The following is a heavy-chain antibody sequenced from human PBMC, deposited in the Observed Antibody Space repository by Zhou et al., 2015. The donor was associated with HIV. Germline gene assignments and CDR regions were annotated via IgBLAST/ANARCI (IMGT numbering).Heavy chain of an antibody. J-gene: IGHJ4*02. V-gene: IGHV1-69*02. CDR3: ARVIVVGQVYYFDY. CDR2: IIPILGIA. CDR1: GGTFSSYT. D-gene: IGHD2-2*01. Sequence: QVQLVQSGAEVKKPGSSVKVSCKASGGTFSSYTISWVRQAPGQGLEWMGRIIPILGIANYAQKFQGRVTITADKSTSTAYMELSSLRSEDTAVYYCARVIVVGQVYYFDYWGQGTLVTVSS.